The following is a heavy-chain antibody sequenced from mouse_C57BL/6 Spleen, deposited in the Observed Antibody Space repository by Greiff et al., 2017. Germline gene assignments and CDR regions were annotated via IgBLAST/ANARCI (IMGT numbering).Heavy chain of an antibody. CDR2: INPSNGGT. CDR3: ARDPGPYYLDY. V-gene: IGHV1-53*01. Sequence: QVQLQQPGTELVKPGASVKLSCKASGYTFTSYWMHWVKQRPGQGLEWIGNINPSNGGTTYNEKFKSKATLPVDKSSSTAYMQLSSLTSEDSAVYYCARDPGPYYLDYWGQGTTLTVSS. J-gene: IGHJ2*01. CDR1: GYTFTSYW.